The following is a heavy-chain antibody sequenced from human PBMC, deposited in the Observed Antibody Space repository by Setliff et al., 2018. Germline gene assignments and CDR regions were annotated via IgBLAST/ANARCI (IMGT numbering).Heavy chain of an antibody. CDR1: RFTFSSYA. CDR3: FGAGTCSY. J-gene: IGHJ4*02. D-gene: IGHD3-10*01. CDR2: INPHASEK. Sequence: GGSLRLSCAASRFTFSSYAMSWVRQAPGKGLEWLASINPHASEKYYVDSVKGRFTISRDNAKNSLSLQMNSLRTEDTAVYYCFGAGTCSYWGQGTLVTVSS. V-gene: IGHV3-7*01.